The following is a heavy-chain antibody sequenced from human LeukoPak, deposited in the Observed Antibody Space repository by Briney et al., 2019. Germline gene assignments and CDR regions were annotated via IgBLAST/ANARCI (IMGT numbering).Heavy chain of an antibody. CDR1: GGSISSDF. V-gene: IGHV4-59*01. J-gene: IGHJ4*02. Sequence: SETLSLTCTVSGGSISSDFGSWIRQPPGKGLEGIGYVFYSGSTRYNPSLKRRVNISVKKSKKQSFHKLSSVPAADTAVYYCARQAFCTGSRCNPFDYWGQGALVTVSS. CDR2: VFYSGST. D-gene: IGHD3/OR15-3a*01. CDR3: ARQAFCTGSRCNPFDY.